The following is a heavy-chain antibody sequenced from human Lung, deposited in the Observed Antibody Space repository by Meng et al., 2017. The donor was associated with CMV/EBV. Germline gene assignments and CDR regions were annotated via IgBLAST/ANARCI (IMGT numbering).Heavy chain of an antibody. CDR1: GFTFRNAW. Sequence: LSXAASGFTFRNAWMSWVRQAPGKGLEWVGRIKSKTDGGTTDYAAPVKGRFTISRDDSKNTLYLQMNSLKTEDTAVYYCTTDWYYYDSSGRRWFDYWXQGTXVTVSS. J-gene: IGHJ4*02. CDR3: TTDWYYYDSSGRRWFDY. D-gene: IGHD3-22*01. CDR2: IKSKTDGGTT. V-gene: IGHV3-15*01.